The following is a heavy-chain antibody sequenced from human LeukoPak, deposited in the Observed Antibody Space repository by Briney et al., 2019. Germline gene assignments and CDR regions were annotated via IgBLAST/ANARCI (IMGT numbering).Heavy chain of an antibody. CDR2: IGTAGDT. D-gene: IGHD2-2*01. CDR3: ARAGKEYQFHGMDV. Sequence: GGSLRLSCVASGFSISTYDMFWVRQPTGKDLEWVSVIGTAGDTYYPDSVKDRFTISRDNVRNSLYLQMINLRAGDTAIYYCARAGKEYQFHGMDVWGQGSTVTVSS. CDR1: GFSISTYD. J-gene: IGHJ6*02. V-gene: IGHV3-13*01.